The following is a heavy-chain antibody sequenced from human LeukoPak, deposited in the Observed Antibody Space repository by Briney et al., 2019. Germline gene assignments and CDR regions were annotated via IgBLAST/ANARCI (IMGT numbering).Heavy chain of an antibody. CDR2: ISYDGSNK. V-gene: IGHV3-30*04. D-gene: IGHD2-2*01. CDR1: GFTFSSYA. Sequence: GESLRLPCAASGFTFSSYAMHWVRQAPGKGLEWVAVISYDGSNKYYADSVKGRFTISRDNSKNTLYLQMNSLRAEDTAVYYCAREYHPYYYYGMDVWGQGTTVTVSS. CDR3: AREYHPYYYYGMDV. J-gene: IGHJ6*02.